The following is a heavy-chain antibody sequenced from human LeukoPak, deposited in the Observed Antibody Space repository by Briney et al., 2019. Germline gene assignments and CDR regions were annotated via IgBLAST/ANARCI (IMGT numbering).Heavy chain of an antibody. J-gene: IGHJ3*02. CDR1: GFTFDDYA. D-gene: IGHD3-16*01. V-gene: IGHV3-43*02. Sequence: GGSLRLSCAASGFTFDDYAMHWVRQAPGKGLEWVSLISGDGGSTYYADSVKGRFTISRDNSKNSLYLRMNSLRTEDTALYYCAKDSLRGIMITFGDAFDIWGQGTMVTVSS. CDR2: ISGDGGST. CDR3: AKDSLRGIMITFGDAFDI.